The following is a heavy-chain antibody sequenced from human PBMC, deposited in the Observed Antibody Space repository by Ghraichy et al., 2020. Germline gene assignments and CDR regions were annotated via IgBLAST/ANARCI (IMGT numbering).Heavy chain of an antibody. CDR1: GFTFSSYA. V-gene: IGHV3-30-3*01. Sequence: GESLNISCAASGFTFSSYAMHWVRQAPGKGLEWVAVISYDGSNKYYADSVKGRFTISRDNSKNTLYLQMNSLRAEDTAVYYCARDPSFGVAWGVENWFDPWGQGTLVTVSS. CDR3: ARDPSFGVAWGVENWFDP. D-gene: IGHD3-3*01. CDR2: ISYDGSNK. J-gene: IGHJ5*02.